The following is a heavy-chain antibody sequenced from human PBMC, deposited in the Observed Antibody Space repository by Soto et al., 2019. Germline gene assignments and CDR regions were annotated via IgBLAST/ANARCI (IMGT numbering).Heavy chain of an antibody. V-gene: IGHV4-34*01. D-gene: IGHD3-16*01. CDR1: GGSFSGYY. CDR2: INHSGST. J-gene: IGHJ4*02. Sequence: QVQLQQWGAGLLKPSETLSLTCAVYGGSFSGYYWSWIRQPPGKGLEWIGEINHSGSTNYNPSLKSLVTISVDMSKNQFSLKLSSVTAADTAVYYCASVDRTFPSLGYPFVYLGQGTQVTVSS. CDR3: ASVDRTFPSLGYPFVY.